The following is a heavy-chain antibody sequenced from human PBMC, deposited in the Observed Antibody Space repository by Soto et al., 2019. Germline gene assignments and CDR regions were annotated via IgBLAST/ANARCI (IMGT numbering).Heavy chain of an antibody. CDR1: GGSIRSGGYY. CDR3: ARDRLLATAGTARHYFGLDV. J-gene: IGHJ6*02. Sequence: PSETLSLTCTVSGGSIRSGGYYWSWVRQSPRRGLEWIGNIYYSGSTYYNPSLKSRLTISVDTSKNQFSLNLSSVTAADTAVYYCARDRLLATAGTARHYFGLDVWGHGTTVTVSS. D-gene: IGHD5-18*01. V-gene: IGHV4-31*03. CDR2: IYYSGST.